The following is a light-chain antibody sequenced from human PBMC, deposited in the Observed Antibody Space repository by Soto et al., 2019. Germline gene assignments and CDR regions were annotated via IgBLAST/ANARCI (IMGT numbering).Light chain of an antibody. CDR3: QQSYSTAPFT. CDR2: AAS. CDR1: QSISSY. Sequence: EIQMTQSPSSLSASVGDRVTITCRASQSISSYLNWYQQKPGKAPKLLIYAASSLQSGVPSRFSGSGSGTDFTLTISSLQPEDFATYYCQQSYSTAPFTFGPGTKVDIK. J-gene: IGKJ3*01. V-gene: IGKV1-39*01.